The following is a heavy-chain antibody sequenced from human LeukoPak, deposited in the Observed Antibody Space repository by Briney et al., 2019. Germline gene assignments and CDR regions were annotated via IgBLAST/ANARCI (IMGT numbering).Heavy chain of an antibody. CDR3: AREIGQSPTWFDP. CDR2: IYYSGST. Sequence: SETLSLTCTVSGGSISSGGSYWSWIRQHPGKGLEWIGYIYYSGSTYYNPSLKSRVTISVDTSKNQFSLKLSSVTAADTAVYYCAREIGQSPTWFDPWGQGTLVTVSS. CDR1: GGSISSGGSY. D-gene: IGHD2-21*01. J-gene: IGHJ5*02. V-gene: IGHV4-31*03.